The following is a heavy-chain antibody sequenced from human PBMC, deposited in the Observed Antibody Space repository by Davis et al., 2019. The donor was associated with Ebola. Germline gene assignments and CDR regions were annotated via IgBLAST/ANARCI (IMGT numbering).Heavy chain of an antibody. V-gene: IGHV1-2*06. Sequence: ASVKVSCKASGGTFSSYAISWVRQAPGQGLEWMGRINPNSGGTNYAQKFQGRVTMTRDTSISTAYMELSRLRSDDTAVYYCARIGDSGWSYWGQGTLVTVSS. J-gene: IGHJ4*02. CDR1: GGTFSSYA. CDR3: ARIGDSGWSY. D-gene: IGHD3-10*01. CDR2: INPNSGGT.